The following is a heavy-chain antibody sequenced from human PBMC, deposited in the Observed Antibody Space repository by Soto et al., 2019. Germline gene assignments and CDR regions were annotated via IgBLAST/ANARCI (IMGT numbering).Heavy chain of an antibody. D-gene: IGHD2-8*01. CDR2: IWYDGSNK. CDR1: GFTFSSYG. V-gene: IGHV3-33*01. CDR3: ARDKGRTNGFLRFDP. Sequence: GGSLRLSCAASGFTFSSYGMHWVRQAPGKGLEWVAVIWYDGSNKYYADSVKGRFTISRDNSKNTLYLQMNSLRAEDTAVYYCARDKGRTNGFLRFDPWGQGTLVTVSS. J-gene: IGHJ5*02.